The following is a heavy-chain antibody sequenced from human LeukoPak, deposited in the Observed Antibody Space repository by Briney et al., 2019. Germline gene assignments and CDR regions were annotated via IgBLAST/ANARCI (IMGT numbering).Heavy chain of an antibody. Sequence: GGSLRLSCAASGFTFSSYAMHWVRQAPGKGLEWVAVISYDGSNKYYADSVKGRFTISRDNSKNTLYLQMNSLRAEDTAVYCCAREAYYYDSSGLDYWGQGTLVTVSS. CDR2: ISYDGSNK. V-gene: IGHV3-30-3*01. J-gene: IGHJ4*02. CDR1: GFTFSSYA. D-gene: IGHD3-22*01. CDR3: AREAYYYDSSGLDY.